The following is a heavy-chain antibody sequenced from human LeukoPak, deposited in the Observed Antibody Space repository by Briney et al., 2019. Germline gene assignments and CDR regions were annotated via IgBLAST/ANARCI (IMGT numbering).Heavy chain of an antibody. CDR3: ARRVPFYGSGYATLYYYGMDV. V-gene: IGHV4-34*01. CDR1: GGSFSGYY. CDR2: INHSGST. D-gene: IGHD3-3*01. J-gene: IGHJ6*02. Sequence: PSETLSLTCAVYGGSFSGYYWSWIRQPPGKGLEWIGEINHSGSTNYNPSLKSRVTISVDTSKNQFSLKLSSVTAADTAVYYCARRVPFYGSGYATLYYYGMDVWGQGTTVTVSS.